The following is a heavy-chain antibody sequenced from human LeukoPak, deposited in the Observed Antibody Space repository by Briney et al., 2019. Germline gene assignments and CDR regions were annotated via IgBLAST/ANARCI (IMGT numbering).Heavy chain of an antibody. CDR1: GLALNTAGVG. V-gene: IGHV2-5*04. Sequence: SGPTLVKQTFTITLNCRLYGLALNTAGVGVAWVRQPPRKGLEWLALIYVDGDKEYSTSLKNSLPIPKVTSKSQVVLSMTNMDPEATDTSKYVYRRHDTSPFPFNYWGQGTLVTVSS. CDR3: VYRRHDTSPFPFNY. J-gene: IGHJ4*02. CDR2: IYVDGDK. D-gene: IGHD3-16*02.